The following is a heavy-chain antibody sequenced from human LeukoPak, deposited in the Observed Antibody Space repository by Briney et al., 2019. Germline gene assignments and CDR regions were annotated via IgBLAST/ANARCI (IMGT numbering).Heavy chain of an antibody. CDR3: ARDHSGSSGPFDY. D-gene: IGHD1-26*01. V-gene: IGHV4-61*02. CDR1: GGSISSGSYY. Sequence: SQTLSLTCTVSGGSISSGSYYWSWIRQPAGKGLEWIGRIYTSGSTNYNPSLKSRVTISVDTSKNQFSLKLSSVTAADTAVYYCARDHSGSSGPFDYWGQGTLVTVSS. J-gene: IGHJ4*02. CDR2: IYTSGST.